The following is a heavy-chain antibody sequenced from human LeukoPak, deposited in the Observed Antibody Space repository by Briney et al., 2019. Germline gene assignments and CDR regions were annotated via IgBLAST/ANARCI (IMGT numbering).Heavy chain of an antibody. CDR2: INHSGST. CDR3: ARDLSGSGSSFDY. CDR1: GGSFSGYY. D-gene: IGHD1-26*01. J-gene: IGHJ4*02. Sequence: PSETLSLACAVYGGSFSGYYWSWIRQPPGKGLEWIGEINHSGSTNYNPSLKSRVTISVDTSKNQFSLKLSSVTAADTAVYYCARDLSGSGSSFDYWGQETLVTVSS. V-gene: IGHV4-34*01.